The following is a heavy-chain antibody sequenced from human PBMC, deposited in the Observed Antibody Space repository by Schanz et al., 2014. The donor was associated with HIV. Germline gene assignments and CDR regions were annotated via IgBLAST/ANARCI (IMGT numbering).Heavy chain of an antibody. D-gene: IGHD3-9*01. CDR1: GYSFTSYD. V-gene: IGHV1-8*02. CDR3: AREKVGILADYTPNGMDV. J-gene: IGHJ6*02. CDR2: VNPKSGNT. Sequence: QVQLVQSGAEVQKPGASVKVSCKASGYSFTSYDINWVRQATGQGLEWMGWVNPKSGNTGYAQKFQGRVTMTRNTSISTAYMELSSLGSEDTAMYYCAREKVGILADYTPNGMDVWGQGTTVTVSS.